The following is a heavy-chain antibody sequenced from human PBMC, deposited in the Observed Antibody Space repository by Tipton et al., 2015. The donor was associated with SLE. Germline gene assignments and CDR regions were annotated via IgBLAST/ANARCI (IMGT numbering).Heavy chain of an antibody. CDR3: ARGQTGPAGYFDY. V-gene: IGHV4-34*01. CDR1: GGSFSGYY. D-gene: IGHD1-1*01. Sequence: TLSLTCAVYGGSFSGYYWSWIRQPPGKGLEWIGEINHSGSTNYNPSLKSRVTISVDTSKNQFSLKLSSVTAADTAVYYCARGQTGPAGYFDYWGQGTLVTVSS. J-gene: IGHJ4*02. CDR2: INHSGST.